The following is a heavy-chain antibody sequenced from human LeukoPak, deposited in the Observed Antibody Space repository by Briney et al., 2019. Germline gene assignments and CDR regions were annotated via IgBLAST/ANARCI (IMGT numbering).Heavy chain of an antibody. Sequence: AGGSLRLSCAASGFTFSSYAMHWVRQAPGKGLEWVAVISHDGSNKYYADSVKGRFTISRDNSKNTLYLQMNSLRAEDTAVYYCARDAGSSWYPNWFDPWGQRTLVTVSS. V-gene: IGHV3-30-3*01. J-gene: IGHJ5*02. CDR1: GFTFSSYA. D-gene: IGHD6-13*01. CDR2: ISHDGSNK. CDR3: ARDAGSSWYPNWFDP.